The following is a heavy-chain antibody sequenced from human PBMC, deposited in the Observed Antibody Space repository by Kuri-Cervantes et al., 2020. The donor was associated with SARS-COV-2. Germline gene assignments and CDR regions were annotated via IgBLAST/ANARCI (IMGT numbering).Heavy chain of an antibody. Sequence: GVLLRLSCSASGFTFISYAMHWVRQAPGKGLEYVSAISSNEGSTYYADSVKGRFTISRDNSKNTLYLQMSSLRAEDTAVYYCVNEGSYVFWSGYFPYYFDYWRQGTLVTVSS. CDR1: GFTFISYA. V-gene: IGHV3-64D*06. J-gene: IGHJ4*02. CDR2: ISSNEGST. CDR3: VNEGSYVFWSGYFPYYFDY. D-gene: IGHD3-3*01.